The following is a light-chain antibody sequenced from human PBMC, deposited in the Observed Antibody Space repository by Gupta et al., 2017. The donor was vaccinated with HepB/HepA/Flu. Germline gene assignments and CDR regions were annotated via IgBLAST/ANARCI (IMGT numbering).Light chain of an antibody. V-gene: IGKV3-11*01. Sequence: EIVLTQSPATLSLSPGVRATLPCRASQSVSSYLAWYQQKPGQAPRLLIYDASNRATGIPARFSGSGSGTDFTLTISSREPEDFAVYYCQQRSNWPLTFGRGTKVEIK. CDR3: QQRSNWPLT. J-gene: IGKJ4*01. CDR1: QSVSSY. CDR2: DAS.